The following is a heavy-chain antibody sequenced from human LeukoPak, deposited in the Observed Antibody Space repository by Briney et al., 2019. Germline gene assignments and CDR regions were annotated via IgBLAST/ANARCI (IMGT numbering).Heavy chain of an antibody. Sequence: GGSLRLSCAASGFTFSSYAMHWVRQAPGKGLERVAVISYDGSNKYYADSVKGRFTISRDNSKNTLYLQMNSLRAEDTAVYYCARESGRGSISMIVVVISVFDYWGQGTLVTVSS. V-gene: IGHV3-30-3*01. D-gene: IGHD3-22*01. CDR3: ARESGRGSISMIVVVISVFDY. J-gene: IGHJ4*02. CDR2: ISYDGSNK. CDR1: GFTFSSYA.